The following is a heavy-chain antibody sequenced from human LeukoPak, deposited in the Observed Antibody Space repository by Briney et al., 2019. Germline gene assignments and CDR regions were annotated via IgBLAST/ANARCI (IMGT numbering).Heavy chain of an antibody. Sequence: SETLSLTCAVYGGSFSGYYWSWIRQPPGKGLEWIGEINHSGSTNYNPSLKSRVTISVDTSKNQFSLKLSSVTAADTAVYYCARGPVPAAIDHWGQGTLVTVSS. V-gene: IGHV4-34*01. J-gene: IGHJ4*02. CDR1: GGSFSGYY. CDR2: INHSGST. CDR3: ARGPVPAAIDH. D-gene: IGHD2-2*01.